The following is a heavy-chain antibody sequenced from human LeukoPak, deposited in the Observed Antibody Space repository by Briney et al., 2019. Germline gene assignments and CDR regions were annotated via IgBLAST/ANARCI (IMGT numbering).Heavy chain of an antibody. CDR3: AKKPSSGYYYIDY. Sequence: PGGSLRLSCAASGFTFSNYGMHWVRQAPGKGLEWVAVIWYDGSNIYYADSVKGRFTISRDNSKNTLYLQMDSLRAEDTAVYCCAKKPSSGYYYIDYWGQGTLVTVSS. CDR2: IWYDGSNI. CDR1: GFTFSNYG. D-gene: IGHD3-22*01. V-gene: IGHV3-33*06. J-gene: IGHJ4*02.